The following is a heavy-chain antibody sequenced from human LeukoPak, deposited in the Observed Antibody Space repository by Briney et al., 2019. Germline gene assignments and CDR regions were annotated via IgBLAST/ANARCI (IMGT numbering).Heavy chain of an antibody. CDR2: IYHSGST. J-gene: IGHJ4*02. V-gene: IGHV4-30-2*01. CDR1: GGSISSGGYS. Sequence: SQTLSLTCAVSGGSISSGGYSWSWIRQPPGKGLEWIGYIYHSGSTYYNPSLKSRVTISVDRSKNQFSLKLSSVTAEDTAVYHCAKDLGVRTTVTTYDYWGQGTLVTVSS. CDR3: AKDLGVRTTVTTYDY. D-gene: IGHD4-17*01.